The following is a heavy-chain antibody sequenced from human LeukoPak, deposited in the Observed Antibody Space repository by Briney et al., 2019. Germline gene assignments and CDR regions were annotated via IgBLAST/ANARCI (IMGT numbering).Heavy chain of an antibody. J-gene: IGHJ4*02. D-gene: IGHD6-19*01. Sequence: ASVKVSCKASGYTFTGYYMHWVRQAPGQGLEWMARINPNSGGTNYAQKFLGRVTMTRDTSISTAYMELSRLRSDDTAVYYCARDLGAVAAGDYWGQGTLVTVSS. CDR2: INPNSGGT. CDR3: ARDLGAVAAGDY. V-gene: IGHV1-2*06. CDR1: GYTFTGYY.